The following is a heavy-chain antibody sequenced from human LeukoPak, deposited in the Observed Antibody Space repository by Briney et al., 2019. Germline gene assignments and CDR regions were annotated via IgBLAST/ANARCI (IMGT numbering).Heavy chain of an antibody. CDR3: ARHDYGDYSSFDY. Sequence: SETLSLTYSVSGGSISSSTYYWGWIRQPPGKGLEWIGSIYYSGSTYYNPSLKSRLTTSVDTSKNQFSLKLNSVTAADTAVYYCARHDYGDYSSFDYWGQGTLVTVSS. D-gene: IGHD4-17*01. V-gene: IGHV4-39*01. CDR1: GGSISSSTYY. CDR2: IYYSGST. J-gene: IGHJ4*02.